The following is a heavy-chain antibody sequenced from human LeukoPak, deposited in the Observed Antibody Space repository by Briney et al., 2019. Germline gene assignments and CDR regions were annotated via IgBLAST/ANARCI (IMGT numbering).Heavy chain of an antibody. CDR2: ISAYNGNT. D-gene: IGHD5-18*01. CDR1: GYTFTSYG. Sequence: ASVKVSCKASGYTFTSYGISWVRQAPGQGLEWMGWISAYNGNTNYAQKLQGRVTMTTDTSTSTAYMELRSLRSDDTAVYYCARDLIAGYSYGTFDYWGQGTLVTVSS. CDR3: ARDLIAGYSYGTFDY. J-gene: IGHJ4*02. V-gene: IGHV1-18*01.